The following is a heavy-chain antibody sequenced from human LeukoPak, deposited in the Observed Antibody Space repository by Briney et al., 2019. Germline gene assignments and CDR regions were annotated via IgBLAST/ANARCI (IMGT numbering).Heavy chain of an antibody. V-gene: IGHV4-34*01. CDR3: ARGQGATVPQVGKNWFVP. CDR1: IDSFSNYH. Sequence: PSETLSLTCAVYIDSFSNYHWNWLRQTPAKGREWIGEVNESGGTNISTSLRSRVIFSGDTSKKQFSLKLISVTVAGTAFYYCARGQGATVPQVGKNWFVPWGQGTRVTVSP. D-gene: IGHD1-26*01. J-gene: IGHJ5*02. CDR2: VNESGGT.